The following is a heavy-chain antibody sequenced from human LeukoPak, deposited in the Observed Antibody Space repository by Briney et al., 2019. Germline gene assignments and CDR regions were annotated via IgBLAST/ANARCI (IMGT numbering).Heavy chain of an antibody. D-gene: IGHD2-21*02. CDR2: IRYDGSNK. CDR3: AKSTTAPMSGDAFDI. V-gene: IGHV3-30*02. J-gene: IGHJ3*02. Sequence: GGSLRLSCAASGFTFSSYGMHWVRQAPGKGLEWVAFIRYDGSNKYYADSVKGRFTISIDNSKNTLYLQMNSLRAEDTAVYYCAKSTTAPMSGDAFDIWGQGTMVTVSS. CDR1: GFTFSSYG.